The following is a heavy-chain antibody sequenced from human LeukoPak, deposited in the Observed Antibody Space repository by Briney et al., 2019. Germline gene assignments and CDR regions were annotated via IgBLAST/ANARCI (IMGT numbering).Heavy chain of an antibody. CDR3: ARDLMRSSGWTKAIDAFDI. CDR2: TYYRSKWYN. CDR1: GDSVSSNSAA. V-gene: IGHV6-1*01. J-gene: IGHJ3*02. D-gene: IGHD6-19*01. Sequence: SQTLSLTCAISGDSVSSNSAAWNWIRQSPSRGLEWLGRTYYRSKWYNDYGVSVKSRITINPDTSKNQFSLQLNSVTPEDTAVYYCARDLMRSSGWTKAIDAFDIWGQGTMVTVSS.